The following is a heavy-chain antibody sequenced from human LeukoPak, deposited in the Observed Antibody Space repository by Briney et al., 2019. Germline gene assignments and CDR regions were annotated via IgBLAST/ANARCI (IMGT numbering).Heavy chain of an antibody. CDR3: ARGQVTDDLDY. D-gene: IGHD1-14*01. CDR2: INPNIGAT. V-gene: IGHV1-2*02. Sequence: GASVTVSCTSSGYTFTFYVMHWVRQAPGQGLEWIGWINPNIGATKYARKFQGRVTMTRDTSISTAYMEVSRLRSDDTAVYYCARGQVTDDLDYWGQGTLVTVSS. J-gene: IGHJ4*02. CDR1: GYTFTFYV.